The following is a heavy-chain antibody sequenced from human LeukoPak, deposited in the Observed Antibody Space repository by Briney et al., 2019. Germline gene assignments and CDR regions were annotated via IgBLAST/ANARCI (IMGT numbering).Heavy chain of an antibody. D-gene: IGHD6-13*01. CDR1: GFTFSSYE. Sequence: PGGSLRLSCAASGFTFSSYEMNWVRQAPGKGLEWVSYISSSGSTIYYADSVKGRFTISRDNAKNSLYLQMNSLRAEDTAVYYCAKGDVAEVWQLVQDYYYYMDVWGKGTTVTISS. CDR3: AKGDVAEVWQLVQDYYYYMDV. J-gene: IGHJ6*03. CDR2: ISSSGSTI. V-gene: IGHV3-48*03.